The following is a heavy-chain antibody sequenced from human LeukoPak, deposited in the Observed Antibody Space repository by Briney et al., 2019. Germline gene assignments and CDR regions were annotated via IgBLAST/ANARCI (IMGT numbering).Heavy chain of an antibody. D-gene: IGHD3-10*01. J-gene: IGHJ4*02. CDR3: ATGGSGSYYPPYFDY. CDR1: GFTFSSYW. Sequence: GGSLRLSCATSGFTFSSYWMSWVRQAPGKGLEWVANIKQNGIEKYYLDSVKGRFSISRDNAKNSLYLQMNSLRAEDTAVYYCATGGSGSYYPPYFDYWGQGTLVTVSS. CDR2: IKQNGIEK. V-gene: IGHV3-7*01.